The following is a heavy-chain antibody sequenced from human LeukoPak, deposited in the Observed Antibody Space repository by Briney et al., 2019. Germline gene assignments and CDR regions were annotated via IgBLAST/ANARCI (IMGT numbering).Heavy chain of an antibody. CDR2: IYTSGST. J-gene: IGHJ4*02. CDR3: ARESKSYDGSGYYHDY. CDR1: GGSINSGY. D-gene: IGHD3-22*01. Sequence: SETLSLTCSVSGGSINSGYWSWIRQPPGKGLEWIGRIYTSGSTDSNPSLRSRVTMSVDTSRNQFSLKLTSVTAADTAVYYCARESKSYDGSGYYHDYWGQGTLVTVSS. V-gene: IGHV4-4*07.